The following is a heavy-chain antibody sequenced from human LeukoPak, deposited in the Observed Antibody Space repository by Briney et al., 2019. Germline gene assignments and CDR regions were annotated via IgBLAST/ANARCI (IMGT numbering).Heavy chain of an antibody. Sequence: SVKVSCKASGGTFSSYAISWVRQAPGRGLEWMGGIIPIFGTANYALKFQGRVTITADESTSTAYMELSSLRSEDTAVYYCARDHYDILTGPPYYYYGMDVWGKGTTVAVSS. V-gene: IGHV1-69*01. CDR3: ARDHYDILTGPPYYYYGMDV. CDR1: GGTFSSYA. CDR2: IIPIFGTA. J-gene: IGHJ6*04. D-gene: IGHD3-9*01.